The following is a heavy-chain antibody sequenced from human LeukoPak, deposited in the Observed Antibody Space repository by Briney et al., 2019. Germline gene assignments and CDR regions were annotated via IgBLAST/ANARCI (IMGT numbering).Heavy chain of an antibody. Sequence: SETLSLTCTVSGGSISSYYWSWIRQPPGKGLEWIGYIYYSGSTNYNPSLKSRVTISVDTSKNQFSLKLSSVTAADTAVYYCARALVYDILTGYSSSAFDIWGQGTMVTVSS. V-gene: IGHV4-59*01. CDR1: GGSISSYY. J-gene: IGHJ3*02. CDR3: ARALVYDILTGYSSSAFDI. D-gene: IGHD3-9*01. CDR2: IYYSGST.